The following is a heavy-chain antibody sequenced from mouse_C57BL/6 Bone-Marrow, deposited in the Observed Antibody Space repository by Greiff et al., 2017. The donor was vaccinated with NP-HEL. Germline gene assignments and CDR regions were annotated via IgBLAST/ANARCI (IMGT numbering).Heavy chain of an antibody. CDR3: ARHWVLLWFAY. J-gene: IGHJ3*01. V-gene: IGHV5-9*01. CDR2: ISGGGGNT. D-gene: IGHD2-3*01. CDR1: GFTFSSYT. Sequence: EVQGVESGGGLVKPGGSLKLSCAASGFTFSSYTMSWVRQTPEKRLEWVATISGGGGNTYYPDSVKGRFTISRDNAKNTLYLQRSSLRSEDTALYYCARHWVLLWFAYWGQGTLVTVSA.